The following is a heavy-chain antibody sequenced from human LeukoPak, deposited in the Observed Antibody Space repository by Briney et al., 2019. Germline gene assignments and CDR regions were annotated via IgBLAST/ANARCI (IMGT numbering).Heavy chain of an antibody. D-gene: IGHD4-17*01. Sequence: PSETLSLTCTVSGASINSYYWSWIRQPPGKGLEWIGCVSYSGSTDYNPDLKRRVTISEDTSKSHVSVKLSSVTAADTAVYFCARGKFGDFEDWGQGPTVTASS. CDR1: GASINSYY. CDR2: VSYSGST. J-gene: IGHJ6*02. CDR3: ARGKFGDFED. V-gene: IGHV4-59*01.